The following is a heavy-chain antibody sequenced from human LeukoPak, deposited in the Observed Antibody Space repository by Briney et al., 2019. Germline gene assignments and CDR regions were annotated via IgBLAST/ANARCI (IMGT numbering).Heavy chain of an antibody. CDR3: AAHLVMYSSGWHEVY. CDR2: ISAYNGNT. D-gene: IGHD6-19*01. Sequence: ASVKVSCKASGYTFTSYGISWVRQAPGQGLEWMGWISAYNGNTNYAQKLQGRVTMTTDTSTSTAYMELRSLRSDDTAVYYCAAHLVMYSSGWHEVYWGQGTLVTVSS. V-gene: IGHV1-18*01. CDR1: GYTFTSYG. J-gene: IGHJ4*02.